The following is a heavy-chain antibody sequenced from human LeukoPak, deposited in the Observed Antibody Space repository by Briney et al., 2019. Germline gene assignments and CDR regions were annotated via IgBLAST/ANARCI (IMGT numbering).Heavy chain of an antibody. CDR2: IIPILGIA. CDR3: APALDYGDYGGFDY. J-gene: IGHJ4*02. Sequence: GPSVKVSCKASGGTFISYAISWVRQAPGQGLEWMGRIIPILGIANYAQKFQGRVTITSDKSTSTAYMELSSLRSEDTAVYYCAPALDYGDYGGFDYWGQGTLVTVSP. D-gene: IGHD4-17*01. V-gene: IGHV1-69*04. CDR1: GGTFISYA.